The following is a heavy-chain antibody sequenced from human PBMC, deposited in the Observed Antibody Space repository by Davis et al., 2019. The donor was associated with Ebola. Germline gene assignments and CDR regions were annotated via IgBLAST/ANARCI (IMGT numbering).Heavy chain of an antibody. V-gene: IGHV2-5*02. CDR1: GFSLTTRGVG. CDR2: ILWDDDK. Sequence: SGPTLVKPTQTLTLTCTFSGFSLTTRGVGVGWIRQPPGKALAWLAFILWDDDKRYRPSLMNRLTITRDTSKNQVVLTMTDMDPVVTATYYCSHSRGSYWGDSFHIWGQGTMVTVSS. CDR3: SHSRGSYWGDSFHI. J-gene: IGHJ3*02. D-gene: IGHD1-26*01.